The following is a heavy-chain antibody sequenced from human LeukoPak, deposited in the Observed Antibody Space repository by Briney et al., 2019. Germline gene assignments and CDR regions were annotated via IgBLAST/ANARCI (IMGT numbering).Heavy chain of an antibody. D-gene: IGHD4-17*01. CDR3: AKDPSDYGDYMGD. CDR1: GFTFSSYG. J-gene: IGHJ4*02. V-gene: IGHV3-33*06. Sequence: GGSLRLSCAASGFTFSSYGMHWVRQAPGKGLEWVAVIWYDGSNKYYADSVKGRFTISRDNSKNTLYLQMNSLRAEDTAVYYCAKDPSDYGDYMGDWGQGTLVTVSS. CDR2: IWYDGSNK.